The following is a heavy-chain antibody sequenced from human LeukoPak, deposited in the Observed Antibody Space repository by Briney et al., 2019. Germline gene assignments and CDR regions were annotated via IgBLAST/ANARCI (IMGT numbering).Heavy chain of an antibody. CDR2: IYPGDSDT. CDR3: ARRAYYYDSSGYFDAFDI. D-gene: IGHD3-22*01. Sequence: GESLKISCQGSGSRFTSYWIGWVRQMHGKGLEWMGIIYPGDSDTRYSPSFQGQVTISADKSISTAYLQWSSLKASDTAMYYCARRAYYYDSSGYFDAFDIWGQGTMVTVSS. CDR1: GSRFTSYW. V-gene: IGHV5-51*01. J-gene: IGHJ3*02.